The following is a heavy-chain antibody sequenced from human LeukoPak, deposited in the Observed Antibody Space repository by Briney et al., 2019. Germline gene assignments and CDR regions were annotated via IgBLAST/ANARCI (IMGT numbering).Heavy chain of an antibody. V-gene: IGHV4-39*07. J-gene: IGHJ4*02. Sequence: KSSETLSLTCTVSGGSISSSSYYWGWIRQPPGKGLEWIGSIYYSGSTYYNPSLKSRVTISVDTSKNQFSLKLSSVTAADTAVYYCARDKVAAAGTGNWGQGTLVTVSS. CDR3: ARDKVAAAGTGN. CDR1: GGSISSSSYY. CDR2: IYYSGST. D-gene: IGHD6-13*01.